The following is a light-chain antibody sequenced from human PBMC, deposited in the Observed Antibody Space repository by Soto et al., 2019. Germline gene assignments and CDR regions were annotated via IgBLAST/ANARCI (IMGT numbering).Light chain of an antibody. Sequence: EMVLTQSPGTLSLSPGERATLSCRASQSVSSSYFAWYQQRFGQAPRLLIYGASSRATGIPDRFSGSGSGTDFTLTISRLEPEDFAVYYCQQYGSSSWTFSQGTKGEIK. CDR1: QSVSSSY. V-gene: IGKV3-20*01. CDR3: QQYGSSSWT. J-gene: IGKJ1*01. CDR2: GAS.